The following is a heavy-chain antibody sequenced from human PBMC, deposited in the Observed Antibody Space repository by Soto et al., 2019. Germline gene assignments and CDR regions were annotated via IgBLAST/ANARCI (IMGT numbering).Heavy chain of an antibody. D-gene: IGHD6-6*01. V-gene: IGHV1-18*01. CDR3: ARDPQYSTSPQLFDY. Sequence: QTQLLQSGAEVKKPGASVRVACKASGYSFTRFGISWVRQAPGQGLEWVGRISTYNGNTKYAQKLEGRVTVSTDTSTSTAYMELRSLRSDDTAVYYCARDPQYSTSPQLFDYWGQGTLLTVSS. CDR1: GYSFTRFG. J-gene: IGHJ4*02. CDR2: ISTYNGNT.